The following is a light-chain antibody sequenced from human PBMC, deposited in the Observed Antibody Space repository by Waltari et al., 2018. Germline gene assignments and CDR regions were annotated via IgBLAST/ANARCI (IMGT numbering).Light chain of an antibody. CDR1: KLGDKY. Sequence: SYELTQPPSVSVSPGQTASIPCAGDKLGDKYACWYPQKPGPSPVLVIYQDSKRPSGIPERFSGSNSGNTATLTISGTQAMDEAYYYCQAWDSSTAVVFGGGTKLTVL. V-gene: IGLV3-1*01. CDR3: QAWDSSTAVV. J-gene: IGLJ2*01. CDR2: QDS.